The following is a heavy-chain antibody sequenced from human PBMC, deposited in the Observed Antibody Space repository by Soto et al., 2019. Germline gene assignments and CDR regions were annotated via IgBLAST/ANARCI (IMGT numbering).Heavy chain of an antibody. CDR2: IYYSGST. CDR1: GGSVSSGSYY. Sequence: LSLTCTVSGGSVSSGSYYWSWLRQPPGKGLEWIGYIYYSGSTNYNPSLKSRVTISVDTSKNQFSLKLSSVTAADTAVYYCAREKATPWYYYYGMDVWGQGTTVTV. CDR3: AREKATPWYYYYGMDV. V-gene: IGHV4-61*01. D-gene: IGHD2-15*01. J-gene: IGHJ6*02.